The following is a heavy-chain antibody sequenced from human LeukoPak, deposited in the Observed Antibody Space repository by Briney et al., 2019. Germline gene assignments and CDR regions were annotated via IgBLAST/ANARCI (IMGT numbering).Heavy chain of an antibody. D-gene: IGHD5-24*01. Sequence: ASVKLSCKASGYTFITYAMHWVRQAPGQRLEWMGWINVGNGYTKYSQKFQGRVTITRDTSATTAYMELSSLRSEDTAVYYRARASSGGEDGYNPGSYWGQGTLVTVSS. V-gene: IGHV1-3*01. CDR3: ARASSGGEDGYNPGSY. CDR2: INVGNGYT. CDR1: GYTFITYA. J-gene: IGHJ4*02.